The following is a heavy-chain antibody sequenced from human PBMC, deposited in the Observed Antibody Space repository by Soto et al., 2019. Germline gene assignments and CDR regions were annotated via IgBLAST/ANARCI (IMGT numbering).Heavy chain of an antibody. J-gene: IGHJ2*01. CDR3: AKHQDWNSDNWYLDL. CDR2: ISYDGSNK. D-gene: IGHD1-7*01. Sequence: QVQLVESGGGVVQPGRSLRLSCAASGFTFSSYGMHWVRQAPGKGLEWVAGISYDGSNKYYADSVKDRFTISRDNSKNTLYLQMNSLSAEATSVDYCAKHQDWNSDNWYLDLGGRGTLFIVSS. V-gene: IGHV3-30*18. CDR1: GFTFSSYG.